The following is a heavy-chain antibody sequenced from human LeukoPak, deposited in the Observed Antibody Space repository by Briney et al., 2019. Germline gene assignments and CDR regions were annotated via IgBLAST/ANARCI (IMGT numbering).Heavy chain of an antibody. J-gene: IGHJ4*02. V-gene: IGHV3-30*18. CDR3: AKDYGLYYYDSSGYYFDY. D-gene: IGHD3-22*01. Sequence: PGGSLRLSCAASGFTFSSYGMHWVRQAPGKGLEWVAVISYDGSNKYYADSVKGRFTISRDNSKNTLYLQMNSLRAEDTAVYYCAKDYGLYYYDSSGYYFDYWGQGTLVTVSS. CDR2: ISYDGSNK. CDR1: GFTFSSYG.